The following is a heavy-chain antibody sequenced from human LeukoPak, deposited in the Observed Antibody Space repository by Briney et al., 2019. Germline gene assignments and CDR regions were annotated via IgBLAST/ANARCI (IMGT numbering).Heavy chain of an antibody. CDR2: IYPGDSET. CDR1: GYIFTSYW. Sequence: GESLKISCKGSGYIFTSYWIGWVRQMPGKGLEWMGIIYPGDSETRYSPSFQGQVTISADKSISTAYLQWNSLEASDTAMYYCARPNSYCSGGNCYDYWGQGTLVTVSS. J-gene: IGHJ4*02. V-gene: IGHV5-51*01. CDR3: ARPNSYCSGGNCYDY. D-gene: IGHD2-15*01.